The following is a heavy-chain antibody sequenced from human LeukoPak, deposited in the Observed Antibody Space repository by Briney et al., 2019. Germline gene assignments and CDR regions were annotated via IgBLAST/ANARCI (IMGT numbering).Heavy chain of an antibody. J-gene: IGHJ3*02. CDR2: IYPGDSDT. CDR3: ARRSSYDFWSGYYGVDGLDI. CDR1: GYSFVSHW. Sequence: GESLKISCKASGYSFVSHWIVWVRQMPGKGLEWLGIIYPGDSDTRYSPSFQGQVTISADKSISTAYLQWNSLRASDTAMYYCARRSSYDFWSGYYGVDGLDIWGQGTMVTVSS. V-gene: IGHV5-51*01. D-gene: IGHD3-3*01.